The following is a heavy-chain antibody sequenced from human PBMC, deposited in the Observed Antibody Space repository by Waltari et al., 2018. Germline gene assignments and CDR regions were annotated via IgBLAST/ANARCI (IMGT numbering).Heavy chain of an antibody. V-gene: IGHV3-20*01. CDR2: IDWDGGKT. D-gene: IGHD4-4*01. J-gene: IGHJ6*02. CDR3: ARGVQYRNSWAPRGMDV. Sequence: EVRLVESGGGVVRPGGSLRLSCEGSGFIFDDYGMSWVRQTPGKGLEWLSGIDWDGGKTGYADSVQGRFTISRDNAKNSVYLEMSGLRAEDTALYHWARGVQYRNSWAPRGMDVWGQGTTVIVSS. CDR1: GFIFDDYG.